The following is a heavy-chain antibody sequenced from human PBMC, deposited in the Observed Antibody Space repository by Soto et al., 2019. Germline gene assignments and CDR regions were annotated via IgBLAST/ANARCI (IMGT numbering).Heavy chain of an antibody. D-gene: IGHD6-13*01. J-gene: IGHJ6*02. Sequence: GGSLRLSCTASGFSFSTHAMSWVRQAPGKGLEWVSVIYSGGSTYYADSVKGRFTISRDNTKNSVSLQMNSLRAEDTAVYYCAGEPEGGYSSDWSYHFYYAMDVWGQGTTVTVSS. CDR1: GFSFSTHA. CDR3: AGEPEGGYSSDWSYHFYYAMDV. V-gene: IGHV3-23*03. CDR2: IYSGGST.